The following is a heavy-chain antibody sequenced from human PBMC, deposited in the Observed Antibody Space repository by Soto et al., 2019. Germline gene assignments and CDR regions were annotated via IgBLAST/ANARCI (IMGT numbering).Heavy chain of an antibody. CDR3: AMEYCSSTSCYRDY. CDR2: IIPILGIA. V-gene: IGHV1-69*02. J-gene: IGHJ4*02. Sequence: QVQLVQSGAEVKKPGASVKVSCKASGGTFSSYTISWVRQAPGQGLEWMGRIIPILGIANYAQKFQGRVTITADKSTSTASMELSSLRSEDTAVYFCAMEYCSSTSCYRDYWGQGTLVTVSS. D-gene: IGHD2-2*02. CDR1: GGTFSSYT.